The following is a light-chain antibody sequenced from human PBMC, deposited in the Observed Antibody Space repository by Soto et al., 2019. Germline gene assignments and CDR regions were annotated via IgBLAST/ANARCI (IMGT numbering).Light chain of an antibody. J-gene: IGKJ3*01. CDR2: DAS. CDR1: QVIGSA. CDR3: QQFNDYPFT. Sequence: ALQLTQSPSSLSASVGDRVTITCRASQVIGSALAWYHQKPGKPPKLLIYDASRLESGVPSRFSGSGSGTDFTLTISSLQTEDFTTFYCQQFNDYPFTFGPGTRVDIK. V-gene: IGKV1D-13*01.